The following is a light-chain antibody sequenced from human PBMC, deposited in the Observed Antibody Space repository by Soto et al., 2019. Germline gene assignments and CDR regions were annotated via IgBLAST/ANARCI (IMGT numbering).Light chain of an antibody. Sequence: QSALTQPASVSGSPGQSITISCTGTSSDVGGYNYVSWYQQHPGNAPKLMIYDVSKRPSGVSNRFSGSKSGNTASLTISGLQAEDEAYYYCSSYTSSSIVVFGGGTKLTVL. V-gene: IGLV2-14*01. J-gene: IGLJ2*01. CDR2: DVS. CDR1: SSDVGGYNY. CDR3: SSYTSSSIVV.